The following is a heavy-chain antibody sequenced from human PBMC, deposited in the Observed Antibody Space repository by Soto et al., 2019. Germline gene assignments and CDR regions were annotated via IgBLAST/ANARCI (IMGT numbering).Heavy chain of an antibody. Sequence: SCAASGFTFSSYGMHWVRQALGKGLEWVAVIWYDGSNKYYADSVKGRFTISRDNSKNTLYLQMNSLRAEDTAVYYCARGPLGVTTSFEYWGQGTLVTV. CDR1: GFTFSSYG. D-gene: IGHD4-4*01. CDR2: IWYDGSNK. CDR3: ARGPLGVTTSFEY. J-gene: IGHJ4*02. V-gene: IGHV3-33*01.